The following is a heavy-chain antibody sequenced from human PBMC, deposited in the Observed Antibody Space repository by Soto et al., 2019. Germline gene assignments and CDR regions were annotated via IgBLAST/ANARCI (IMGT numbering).Heavy chain of an antibody. CDR1: GDSVSSNIAA. J-gene: IGHJ5*02. Sequence: SQTLSLTCTISGDSVSSNIAARNWIRQSPSRGLEWLGRTYYRLEWYSEYAVSVKSRIIINPDTSKNQFSLQLNSVTPDDTAVYYCARDRGYYYPFDPWGQGTLVTVSS. V-gene: IGHV6-1*01. CDR3: ARDRGYYYPFDP. D-gene: IGHD3-22*01. CDR2: TYYRLEWYS.